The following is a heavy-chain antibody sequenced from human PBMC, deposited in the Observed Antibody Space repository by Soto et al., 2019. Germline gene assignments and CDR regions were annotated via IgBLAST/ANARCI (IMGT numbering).Heavy chain of an antibody. Sequence: PSETLSLTCAVSGGSISSGGYSWSWIRQPPGKGLEWIGYIYHSGSTYYNPSLKSRVTISVDRSKNQFSLKLSSVTAADTAVYYCARGRGVSTSYGMGVWRQRNTFTASS. J-gene: IGHJ6*02. CDR3: ARGRGVSTSYGMGV. V-gene: IGHV4-30-2*01. CDR1: GGSISSGGYS. D-gene: IGHD5-12*01. CDR2: IYHSGST.